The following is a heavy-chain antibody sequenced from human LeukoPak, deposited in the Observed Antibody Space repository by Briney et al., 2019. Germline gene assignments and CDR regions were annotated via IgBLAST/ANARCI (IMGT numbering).Heavy chain of an antibody. J-gene: IGHJ4*02. CDR3: ARMVAATGHGDY. V-gene: IGHV1-46*01. D-gene: IGHD2-15*01. CDR1: GYTFTSYY. Sequence: ASVKVSCKASGYTFTSYYMHWVRQAPGQGLEWMGIINPSGGSTSYAQKFQGRVTMTRDMSTSTVYMELSCLRSEDTAVYYCARMVAATGHGDYWGQGTLVTVSS. CDR2: INPSGGST.